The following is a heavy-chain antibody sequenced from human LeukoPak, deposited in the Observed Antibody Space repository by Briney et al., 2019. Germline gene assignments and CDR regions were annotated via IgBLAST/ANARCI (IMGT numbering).Heavy chain of an antibody. CDR1: GFPFSDYS. J-gene: IGHJ4*02. CDR3: ARDHNYAFDN. CDR2: IGISSGNT. Sequence: GGSLRLSCTASGFPFSDYSMNWVRQAPGKGLEWISYIGISSGNTKYADSVRGRFTISADNAKNSLYLQMNNLRVEDTAVYYCARDHNYAFDNWGQGTLVSVSS. D-gene: IGHD1-1*01. V-gene: IGHV3-48*04.